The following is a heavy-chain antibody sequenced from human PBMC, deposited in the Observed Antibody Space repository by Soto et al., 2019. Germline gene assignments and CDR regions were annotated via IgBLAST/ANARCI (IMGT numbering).Heavy chain of an antibody. CDR2: IYYSGST. CDR1: GGSISSGGYY. D-gene: IGHD6-19*01. CDR3: ARGATYSSGWNRAPIFDY. Sequence: PSETLSLTCTVSGGSISSGGYYWSWIRQHPGKGLEWIGYIYYSGSTYYNPSLKSRVTISVDTSKNQFSLKLSPVTAADTAVYYCARGATYSSGWNRAPIFDYWGQGTLVTVSS. J-gene: IGHJ4*02. V-gene: IGHV4-31*03.